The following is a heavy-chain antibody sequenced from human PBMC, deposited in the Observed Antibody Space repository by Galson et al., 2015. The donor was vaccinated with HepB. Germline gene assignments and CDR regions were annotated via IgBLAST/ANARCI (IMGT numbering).Heavy chain of an antibody. CDR3: AKDYLPYYGRWSSYSDLYYFDY. CDR2: ISGSGGST. V-gene: IGHV3-23*01. CDR1: GFTFNYHA. J-gene: IGHJ4*02. Sequence: SLRLSCAASGFTFNYHAMNWVRQAPGKGLEWVAGISGSGGSTYYADSVKGRFTVSRDNSLDTVDLQMDSLRVDDTAVYYCAKDYLPYYGRWSSYSDLYYFDYWGQGTLVTVSS. D-gene: IGHD3-10*01.